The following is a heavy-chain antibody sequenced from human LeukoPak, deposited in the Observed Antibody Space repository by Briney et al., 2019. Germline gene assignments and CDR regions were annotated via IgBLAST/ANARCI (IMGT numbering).Heavy chain of an antibody. V-gene: IGHV3-74*01. CDR1: GFTFSSYW. CDR3: ARGRWQWLVLVAFDI. D-gene: IGHD6-19*01. Sequence: GGSLRLSCAASGFTFSSYWMRWVRQAPGKGLVWVSRINSDGSSTSYADSVKGRFTISRDNAKNTLYLQMNSLRAEDTAVYYCARGRWQWLVLVAFDIWGQGTMVTVSS. CDR2: INSDGSST. J-gene: IGHJ3*02.